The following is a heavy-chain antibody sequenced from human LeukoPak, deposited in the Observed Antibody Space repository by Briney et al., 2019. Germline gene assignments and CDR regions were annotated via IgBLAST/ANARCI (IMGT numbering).Heavy chain of an antibody. CDR1: GGSISSYY. D-gene: IGHD3-3*01. Sequence: SETLSLACTVSGGSISSYYWSWIRQPPGKGLEWIGYIYYSGGTNYNPSLKSRVTISVDTSKNQFSLKLSSVTAADTAVYYCARAGGVYSDAFDIWGQGTMVTVSS. J-gene: IGHJ3*02. CDR2: IYYSGGT. V-gene: IGHV4-59*01. CDR3: ARAGGVYSDAFDI.